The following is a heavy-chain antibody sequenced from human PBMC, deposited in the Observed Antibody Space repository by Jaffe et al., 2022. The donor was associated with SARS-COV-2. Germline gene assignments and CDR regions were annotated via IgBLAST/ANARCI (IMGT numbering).Heavy chain of an antibody. D-gene: IGHD5-18*01. J-gene: IGHJ4*02. V-gene: IGHV4-61*02. CDR2: IYNSETF. CDR1: GGSISSVNYY. Sequence: QVQLQESGPGLVKPSQTLSLTCTVSGGSISSVNYYWSWIRQPAGKGLEWIGRIYNSETFKYSPSLKSRVTISLDTSKSQFSLRLSSLTAADTAVYYCARITRTTWVQEGHFDSWGPGILVTVSS. CDR3: ARITRTTWVQEGHFDS.